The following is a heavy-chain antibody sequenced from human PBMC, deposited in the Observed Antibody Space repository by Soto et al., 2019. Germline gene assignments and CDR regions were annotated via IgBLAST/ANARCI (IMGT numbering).Heavy chain of an antibody. CDR2: IYPGDSDT. CDR3: ARTAAAGKYYYLVDV. Sequence: GESLKISCKGSGYSFTSYWIGWVRQMPGKGLEWMGIIYPGDSDTRYSPSFQGQVTISADKSISTAYLQWSSLKASDTAMYYCARTAAAGKYYYLVDVWGQGTTVTVSS. D-gene: IGHD6-13*01. CDR1: GYSFTSYW. J-gene: IGHJ6*02. V-gene: IGHV5-51*01.